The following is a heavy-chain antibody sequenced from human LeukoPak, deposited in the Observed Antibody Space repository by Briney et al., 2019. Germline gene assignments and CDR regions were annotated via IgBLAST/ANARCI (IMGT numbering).Heavy chain of an antibody. CDR1: GFTFSNYA. Sequence: PGGSLRLSCAASGFTFSNYAMSWVRQAPGKGLGWVSSISGTGGSTYYADSVKGRFTISRDNSNNTLFLQMNSLRAEDTAVYYCAKVRTGHYFDYWGQGTLVTVSS. V-gene: IGHV3-23*01. J-gene: IGHJ4*02. CDR3: AKVRTGHYFDY. CDR2: ISGTGGST. D-gene: IGHD1-1*01.